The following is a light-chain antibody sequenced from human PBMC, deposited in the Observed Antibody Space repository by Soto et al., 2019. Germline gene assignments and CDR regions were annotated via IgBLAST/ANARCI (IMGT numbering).Light chain of an antibody. Sequence: MTQSPATLSVSPGDRASLSCWASQSVSSNLAWYQKKPGQAPRLLVWRASIRATDMAARFSGSGSGTEFTLTISSLQPEDSAVYYCQQYNNWPLTFGGGTKVDNK. CDR3: QQYNNWPLT. CDR1: QSVSSN. CDR2: RAS. J-gene: IGKJ4*01. V-gene: IGKV3-15*01.